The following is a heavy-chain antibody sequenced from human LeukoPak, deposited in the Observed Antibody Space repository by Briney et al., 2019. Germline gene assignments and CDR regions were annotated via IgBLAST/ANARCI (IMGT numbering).Heavy chain of an antibody. CDR1: GAKRSIRND. D-gene: IGHD2/OR15-2a*01. CDR3: ATGKYVQDDFGI. J-gene: IGHJ3*02. V-gene: IGHV4-39*01. CDR2: IYYSGSS. Sequence: PPETPCPSPTLPLGAKRSIRNDCGWVRQPPGKGLGWIVSIYYSGSSYYNPSLKRLVTITVDTNNNQFPLKLSTRTAADAAADYCATGKYVQDDFGIWGRGTMVTVSS.